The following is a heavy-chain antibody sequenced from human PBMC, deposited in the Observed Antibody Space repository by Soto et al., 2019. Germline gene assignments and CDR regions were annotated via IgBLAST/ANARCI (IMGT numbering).Heavy chain of an antibody. CDR2: IYYSGST. CDR1: GGSISSGGYY. Sequence: SETLSLTCTVSGGSISSGGYYWSWFRQHPGKGLEWIGYIYYSGSTYYNPSLQSRVTISVDTSKNQFSLKLSSVTAADTAVYYCAREVTTFPRHFDYWGQGTLVTVSS. D-gene: IGHD4-17*01. CDR3: AREVTTFPRHFDY. V-gene: IGHV4-31*03. J-gene: IGHJ4*02.